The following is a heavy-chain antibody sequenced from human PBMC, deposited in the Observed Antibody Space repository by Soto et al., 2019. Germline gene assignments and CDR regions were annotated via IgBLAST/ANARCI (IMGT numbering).Heavy chain of an antibody. V-gene: IGHV3-11*01. CDR3: ARPSFCGGDCLYFQH. CDR2: ISSSGSTI. CDR1: GFTFSDYY. D-gene: IGHD2-21*02. Sequence: GGSLRLSCAASGFTFSDYYMSWIRQAPGKGLEWVSYISSSGSTIYYADSVKGRFTISRDNAKNSLYLQMNSLRAEDTAVYYCARPSFCGGDCLYFQHWGQGTLVTVSS. J-gene: IGHJ1*01.